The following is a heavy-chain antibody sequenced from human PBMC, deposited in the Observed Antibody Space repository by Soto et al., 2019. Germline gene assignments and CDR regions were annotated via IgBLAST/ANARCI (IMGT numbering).Heavy chain of an antibody. CDR3: ARPGIAVACNYHYYVMAF. CDR1: GYTFTSYA. J-gene: IGHJ6*02. Sequence: ASVKVSCKASGYTFTSYAMNWVRQAPGQGLEWMGWINTNTGNPTYAQGFTGRFVFSLDTSVSTAYLQICSLKAEDTAVYYCARPGIAVACNYHYYVMAFPGQGTTVTGSS. D-gene: IGHD6-19*01. CDR2: INTNTGNP. V-gene: IGHV7-4-1*01.